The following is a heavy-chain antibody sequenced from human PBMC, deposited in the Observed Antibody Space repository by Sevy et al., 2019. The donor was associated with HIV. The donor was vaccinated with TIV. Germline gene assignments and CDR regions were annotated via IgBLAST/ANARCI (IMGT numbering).Heavy chain of an antibody. J-gene: IGHJ4*02. D-gene: IGHD2-15*01. V-gene: IGHV3-21*01. Sequence: GGSLRLSCVVSGFTFSKYPMNWVRQAPGKGLEWVSSISSSSNYIYYGDSVKGRFTSSRDNAKNSLYLQMNSLRADDTAVYYCVRDGGCSSSSCLLYFDYWGKGILVTDSS. CDR2: ISSSSNYI. CDR1: GFTFSKYP. CDR3: VRDGGCSSSSCLLYFDY.